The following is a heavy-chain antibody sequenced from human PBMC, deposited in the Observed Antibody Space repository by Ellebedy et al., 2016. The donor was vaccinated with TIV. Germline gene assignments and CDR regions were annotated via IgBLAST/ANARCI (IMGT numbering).Heavy chain of an antibody. CDR2: IFYSGHT. J-gene: IGHJ4*02. Sequence: MPSETLSLTCTVSGASITSYYWNWIRQPPGKGLEWIAYIFYSGHTNYNPSLKSRVTISVDTSKNQFSLKLNSVTAADTAVYYCARDYRESRGFLDSWGQGTLVTVSS. D-gene: IGHD3-16*02. CDR1: GASITSYY. V-gene: IGHV4-59*01. CDR3: ARDYRESRGFLDS.